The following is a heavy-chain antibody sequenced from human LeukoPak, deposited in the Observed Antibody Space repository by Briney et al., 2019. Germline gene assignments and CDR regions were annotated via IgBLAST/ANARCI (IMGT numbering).Heavy chain of an antibody. CDR1: GFTFSSYA. J-gene: IGHJ5*02. CDR3: AKAGNYYDSSDYYPNWFDP. CDR2: ISGSGGST. D-gene: IGHD3-22*01. V-gene: IGHV3-23*01. Sequence: GGSLRLSCAASGFTFSSYAMSWVRQAPGKGLEWVSAISGSGGSTYYADSVKGRFTISRDNSKNTLYLQMNSLRAEDTAVYYCAKAGNYYDSSDYYPNWFDPWGQGTLVTVSS.